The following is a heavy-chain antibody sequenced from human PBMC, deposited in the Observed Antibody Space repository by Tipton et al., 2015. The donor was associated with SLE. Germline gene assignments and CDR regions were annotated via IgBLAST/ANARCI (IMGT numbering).Heavy chain of an antibody. CDR3: ARHSYDFWSGYSN. Sequence: SPSFQGHVTISADKSISTAYLQWSSLKASDTAMYYCARHSYDFWSGYSNWGQGTLVTVSS. V-gene: IGHV5-10-1*01. J-gene: IGHJ4*02. D-gene: IGHD3-3*01.